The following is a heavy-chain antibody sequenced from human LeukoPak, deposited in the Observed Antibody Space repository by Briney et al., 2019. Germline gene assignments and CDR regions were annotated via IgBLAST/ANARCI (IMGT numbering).Heavy chain of an antibody. J-gene: IGHJ4*02. V-gene: IGHV3-66*01. CDR3: ARVDYGDYGFDY. CDR1: RFTVSSNY. D-gene: IGHD4-17*01. Sequence: PGGSLRLSCAASRFTVSSNYMSWDRQAQGKELEWVSVIYSGGSTYYADSVKGRFTISRDNSKNTLYLQMNRLRAEDTAVYYCARVDYGDYGFDYWGQGTLVTVSS. CDR2: IYSGGST.